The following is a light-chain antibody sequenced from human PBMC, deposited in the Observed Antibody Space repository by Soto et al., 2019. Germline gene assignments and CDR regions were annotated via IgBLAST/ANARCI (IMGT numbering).Light chain of an antibody. Sequence: IQLTQSPSSLSASVGDRVTINCRASQGISSYLAWYQQKPGKAPKLLIYAASTLQSEVPSRFSGSRSGTDFTLTISSLQTEDFATYYCQQLNSYLRPTFGPGTKVDLK. CDR1: QGISSY. CDR2: AAS. J-gene: IGKJ3*01. V-gene: IGKV1-9*01. CDR3: QQLNSYLRPT.